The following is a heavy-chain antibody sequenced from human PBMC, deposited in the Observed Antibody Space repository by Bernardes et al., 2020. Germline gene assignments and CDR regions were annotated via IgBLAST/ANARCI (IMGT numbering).Heavy chain of an antibody. V-gene: IGHV4-34*01. CDR3: ARRRHLDY. J-gene: IGHJ4*02. CDR2: INHSGST. Sequence: TLSLTCAVYGGSFSGYYWSWIRQPPGKGLEWIGEINHSGSTNYNPSLKSRVTISVDTSKNQFSLKLSSVTAADTAVYYCARRRHLDYWGQGTLVTVSS. CDR1: GGSFSGYY.